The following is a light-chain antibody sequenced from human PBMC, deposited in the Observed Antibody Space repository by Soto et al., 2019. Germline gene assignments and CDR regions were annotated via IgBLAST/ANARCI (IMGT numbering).Light chain of an antibody. CDR2: DAS. V-gene: IGKV1-5*01. J-gene: IGKJ1*01. CDR1: QTIRRW. CDR3: QHYNSDPWT. Sequence: DIAMTQSPSTLSASVGDRVTITCRASQTIRRWLAWYQQRPGKAPKVLIYDASTLESGVPARFSGSGSETQFCLTISSLQPEDSATYYCQHYNSDPWTFGQGTKVEIK.